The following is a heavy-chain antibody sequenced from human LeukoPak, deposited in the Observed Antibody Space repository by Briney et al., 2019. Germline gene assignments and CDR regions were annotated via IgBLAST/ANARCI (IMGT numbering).Heavy chain of an antibody. CDR1: GFTFSSYG. V-gene: IGHV3-23*01. D-gene: IGHD3-9*01. Sequence: PPGGSLRLSCAASGFTFSSYGMSWVRQAPGKGLEWVSAISGSGGSTYYADSVKGRFTISRDNSKNTLYLQMNSLRAEDTAVYYCAKGFDFEGYYYYYYMDVWGKGTTVTISS. CDR3: AKGFDFEGYYYYYYMDV. CDR2: ISGSGGST. J-gene: IGHJ6*03.